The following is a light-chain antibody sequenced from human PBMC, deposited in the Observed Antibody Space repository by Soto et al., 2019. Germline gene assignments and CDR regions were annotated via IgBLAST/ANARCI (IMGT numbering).Light chain of an antibody. CDR2: GTS. V-gene: IGKV3-15*01. Sequence: IVMTQSPATLSVSPGERATLSCRASQSVSTNLAWYQQKPGQAPRLLIHGTSTRATGVPARFSGSGFGTDFTLTISSLEPEDAAVYYCQQRSNWPPITFGQGTRLEIK. J-gene: IGKJ5*01. CDR1: QSVSTN. CDR3: QQRSNWPPIT.